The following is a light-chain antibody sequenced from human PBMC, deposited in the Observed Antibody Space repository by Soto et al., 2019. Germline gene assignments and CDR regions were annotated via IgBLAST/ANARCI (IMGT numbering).Light chain of an antibody. CDR3: AAWDDSLSGVV. Sequence: QSVLTQPPSASGTPGQTVTISCSGRCSNIGSNFIYWYQQLPGTAPKLLIYRNNERPSGVPDRFSASKSGTSASLAISGLRSEDEADYHCAAWDDSLSGVVFGGGTKLTVL. CDR2: RNN. J-gene: IGLJ3*02. CDR1: CSNIGSNF. V-gene: IGLV1-47*01.